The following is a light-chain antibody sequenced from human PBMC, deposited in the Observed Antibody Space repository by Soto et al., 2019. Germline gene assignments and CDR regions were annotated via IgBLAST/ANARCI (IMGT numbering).Light chain of an antibody. Sequence: IQLAKTSSPLSASVGERVSITCRDSRSINRWLAWYQQKPGKAPKLIISDASNLENGVPSRFSGSGSGTEFTLTISSMQSDELATYMCQPDRVQWTSGQGTKVDIK. CDR1: RSINRW. CDR2: DAS. CDR3: QPDRVQWT. J-gene: IGKJ1*01. V-gene: IGKV1-5*01.